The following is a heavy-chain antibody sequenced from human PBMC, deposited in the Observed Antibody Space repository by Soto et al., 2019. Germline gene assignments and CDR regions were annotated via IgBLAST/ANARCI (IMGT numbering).Heavy chain of an antibody. CDR1: GYIFANYG. D-gene: IGHD5-18*01. CDR3: ARAIAGGYGHTTLNY. J-gene: IGHJ4*02. CDR2: IYVYNGNT. Sequence: QVQLVQSGAEVKKPGASVKVSCKASGYIFANYGISWVRQAPGQGLEWMGWIYVYNGNTDYAQKVQGRVTMTTDTSTNTGYMELRSLRYDDTAVYYCARAIAGGYGHTTLNYWGQGTLVTVSS. V-gene: IGHV1-18*01.